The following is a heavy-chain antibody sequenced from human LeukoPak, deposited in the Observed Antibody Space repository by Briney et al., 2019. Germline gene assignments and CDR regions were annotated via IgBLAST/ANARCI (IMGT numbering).Heavy chain of an antibody. J-gene: IGHJ4*02. CDR2: IHSSGNS. D-gene: IGHD3-22*01. CDR3: AIYYYDSSGYYYPDDY. Sequence: SETLSLTCTVSGGSISGTDLYWGWIRQLPGKGLEWIGNIHSSGNSFCNPSLKSRVTISVDTSKNQFSLKLSSVTAADTAVYYCAIYYYDSSGYYYPDDYWGQGTLVTVSS. V-gene: IGHV4-39*01. CDR1: GGSISGTDLY.